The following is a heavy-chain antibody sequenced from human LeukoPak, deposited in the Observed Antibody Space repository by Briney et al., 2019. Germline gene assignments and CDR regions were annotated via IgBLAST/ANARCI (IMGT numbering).Heavy chain of an antibody. CDR2: VSYDGSNK. CDR1: GFTFSNYV. D-gene: IGHD2-21*02. V-gene: IGHV3-30-3*01. Sequence: PGGSLRLSCAAPGFTFSNYVMHWVRQAPGKGLEWVAVVSYDGSNKYYADSVKGRFTISRDNSKNTLYLQINSLRAEDTAVYYCARDPSLVVTALGYYWGQGTLVTVSS. CDR3: ARDPSLVVTALGYY. J-gene: IGHJ4*02.